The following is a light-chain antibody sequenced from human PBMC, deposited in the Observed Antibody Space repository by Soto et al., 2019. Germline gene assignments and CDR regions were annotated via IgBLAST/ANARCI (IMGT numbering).Light chain of an antibody. CDR2: EVS. J-gene: IGLJ2*01. Sequence: QSALTQPPSASGSPGQSVTISCTGTSSDVGGYKYVSWFQQHAGKAPKLMIYEVSKRPSGVPDRFSGSKSGNTASLTVSGLQAEDEADYYCSSYAGSNNWVVFGGGTKLTVL. V-gene: IGLV2-8*01. CDR1: SSDVGGYKY. CDR3: SSYAGSNNWVV.